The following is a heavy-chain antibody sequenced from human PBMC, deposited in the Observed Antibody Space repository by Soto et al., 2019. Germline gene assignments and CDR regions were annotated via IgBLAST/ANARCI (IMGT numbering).Heavy chain of an antibody. CDR2: INDDGSTT. CDR3: ARGAYRAYWFDP. Sequence: EVQLVESGGGLVQPGGSLRLSCAASGFTFTNHWMHWVRQAPGKGLVWVSRINDDGSTTDYADYVKGRLTICRDNAKNTVYLQMNSLRAEDTALYYCARGAYRAYWFDPWGQGTLVTVSS. V-gene: IGHV3-74*01. CDR1: GFTFTNHW. J-gene: IGHJ5*02. D-gene: IGHD2-21*01.